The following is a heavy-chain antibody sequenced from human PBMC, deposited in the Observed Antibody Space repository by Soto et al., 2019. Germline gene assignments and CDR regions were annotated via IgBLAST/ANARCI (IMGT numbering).Heavy chain of an antibody. CDR3: ARDQPYSSSWYPEY. CDR2: ISYDGTTK. V-gene: IGHV3-30-3*01. J-gene: IGHJ4*02. Sequence: QVHLVESGGGVVRPGGSLRLSCAASGFTFSTHAMHWVRQAPGKGLEWVALISYDGTTKYYADAVKGRFTISRDKSKNTLYLHMNSLRGEDISIYYCARDQPYSSSWYPEYWGQGTLVTVSS. D-gene: IGHD6-13*01. CDR1: GFTFSTHA.